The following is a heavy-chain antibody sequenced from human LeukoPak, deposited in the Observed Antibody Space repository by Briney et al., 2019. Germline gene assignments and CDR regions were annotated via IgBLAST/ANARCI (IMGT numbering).Heavy chain of an antibody. CDR3: ARDLNGDEDFDY. V-gene: IGHV3-21*01. D-gene: IGHD2-8*01. J-gene: IGHJ4*02. Sequence: GGSLRLSCAASGFTFSNYWMGWVRQAPGKGLEWLSYIGSNGDDKLYADSVKGRFTISRDDAKNSVYLQMNSLRDEDTALYYCARDLNGDEDFDYWGQGTLVTVSS. CDR2: IGSNGDDK. CDR1: GFTFSNYW.